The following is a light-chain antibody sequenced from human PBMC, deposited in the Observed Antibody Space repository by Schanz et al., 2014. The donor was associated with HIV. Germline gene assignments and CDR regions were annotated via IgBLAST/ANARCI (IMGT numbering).Light chain of an antibody. CDR3: QQYGSSPLT. CDR2: GAS. V-gene: IGKV3-20*01. J-gene: IGKJ4*01. Sequence: EIVLTQSPATLSLSPGERATLSCRASQSVTSDLAWYQQKPGQAPRLLIYGASTRATGIPGRFSGSGSGTEFTLTISRLEPEDFAVYYCQQYGSSPLTFGGGTKVEIK. CDR1: QSVTSD.